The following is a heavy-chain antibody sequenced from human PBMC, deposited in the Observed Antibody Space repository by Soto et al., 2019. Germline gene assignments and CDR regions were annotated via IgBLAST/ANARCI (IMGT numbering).Heavy chain of an antibody. CDR3: ARDGSGYYGSGSYPD. D-gene: IGHD3-10*01. CDR2: INADNGNT. V-gene: IGHV1-3*01. Sequence: QVQLVQSGTEVRQPGASVRVSCKASGYTFTAFAMHWVRQAPGQRPEWMGWINADNGNTRYSQKFQGRVTFTRDTSANTAYLELSSLESDDTAVYYCARDGSGYYGSGSYPDWGQGTLVTVSS. J-gene: IGHJ4*02. CDR1: GYTFTAFA.